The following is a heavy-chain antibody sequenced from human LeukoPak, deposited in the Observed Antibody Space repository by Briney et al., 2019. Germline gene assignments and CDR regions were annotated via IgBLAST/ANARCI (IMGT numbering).Heavy chain of an antibody. D-gene: IGHD1-1*01. J-gene: IGHJ4*02. CDR3: ARPNWNDKDY. CDR1: GFTFSSYA. V-gene: IGHV3-7*01. CDR2: IKQDGSKK. Sequence: GGSLRLSCAASGFTFSSYAMSWVRQAPGRGLEWVANIKQDGSKKYYVDSVKGRFTISRDNAKNSLYLQMNSLRAEDTAVYYCARPNWNDKDYWGQGTLVTVSS.